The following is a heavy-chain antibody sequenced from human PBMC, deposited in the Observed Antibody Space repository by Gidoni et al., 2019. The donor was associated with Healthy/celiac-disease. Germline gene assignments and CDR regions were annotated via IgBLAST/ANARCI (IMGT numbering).Heavy chain of an antibody. CDR3: ARDLRGPNWFDP. Sequence: QVQLVQSGAEVKKPGSSVKVSCKASGGTFSSYAISWVRQAPGQGLEWMGRIIPILGIANYAQKFQGRVTITADKSTSTAYMELSSLRSEDTAMYYCARDLRGPNWFDPWGQGTLVTVSS. CDR2: IIPILGIA. J-gene: IGHJ5*02. CDR1: GGTFSSYA. D-gene: IGHD3-10*01. V-gene: IGHV1-69*04.